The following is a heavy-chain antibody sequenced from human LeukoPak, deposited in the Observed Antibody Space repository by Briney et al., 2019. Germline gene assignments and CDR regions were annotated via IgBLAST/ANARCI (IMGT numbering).Heavy chain of an antibody. J-gene: IGHJ4*02. D-gene: IGHD1-26*01. CDR3: AKDRSIGTYYTFDH. CDR2: ISGSGVMT. V-gene: IGHV3-23*01. Sequence: SGGSLRLSCAASGFTFSDYAMTWVRQAPGKGLEWVATISGSGVMTYYADPVKGRFTVSRDNSKNTLYLQMSSLTAADTAVYYCAKDRSIGTYYTFDHWGQGTLVTVSS. CDR1: GFTFSDYA.